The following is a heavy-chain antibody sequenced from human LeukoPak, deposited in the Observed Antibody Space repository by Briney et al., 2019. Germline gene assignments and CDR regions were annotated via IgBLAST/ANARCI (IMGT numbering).Heavy chain of an antibody. CDR2: ISGSGYST. V-gene: IGHV3-23*01. CDR1: GFTFSSHA. CDR3: AKATYSSSWNLYFDF. J-gene: IGHJ4*02. D-gene: IGHD6-13*01. Sequence: GGSLRLSCAASGFTFSSHAMSWVRQAPGKGLGWVASISGSGYSTYYADSVKGRFTISTDSSKNTVFLHMNSPRAEDTAVYYCAKATYSSSWNLYFDFWGQGTLVTVSS.